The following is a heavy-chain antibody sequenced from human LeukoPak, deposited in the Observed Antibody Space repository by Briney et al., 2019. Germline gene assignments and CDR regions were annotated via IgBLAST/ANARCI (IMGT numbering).Heavy chain of an antibody. V-gene: IGHV3-21*01. J-gene: IGHJ4*02. CDR3: AGGKWLSPSDY. CDR2: ISSSSSYI. Sequence: SGGSLRLSCAASGFTFSSYSMNWVRQAPGKGLEWVSSISSSSSYIYYADSVKGRFTISRDNAKNSLYLQMNSLRAEDTAVYYCAGGKWLSPSDYWGQGTLVTVSS. CDR1: GFTFSSYS. D-gene: IGHD3-22*01.